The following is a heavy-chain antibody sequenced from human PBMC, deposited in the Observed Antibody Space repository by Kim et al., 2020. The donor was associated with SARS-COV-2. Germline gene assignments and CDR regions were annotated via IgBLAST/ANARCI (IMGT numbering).Heavy chain of an antibody. J-gene: IGHJ5*02. V-gene: IGHV4-4*02. CDR2: IYHGGST. D-gene: IGHD6-13*01. CDR3: ARARQQQLVLEGNWFDP. Sequence: SETLSLTCAVSGVSISSSNWRSWVRQPPGKGLEWPGEIYHGGSTYYNPSLKSRVTISVDNSKNQFTLKLSSVTATDTAVYYCARARQQQLVLEGNWFDPWGQGTLVTVSS. CDR1: GVSISSSNW.